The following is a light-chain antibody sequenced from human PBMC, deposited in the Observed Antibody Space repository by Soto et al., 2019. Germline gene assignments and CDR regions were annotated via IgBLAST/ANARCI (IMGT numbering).Light chain of an antibody. CDR3: QQRKSWPPIT. CDR2: DAS. Sequence: EIVLTQSPVTLSLSPGERATLSCRASQSVRTYLAWYQVKPGQAPRLLIYDASSRASGVPARFSGSGSGTDFTLTISSLEPEDFALYYCQQRKSWPPITFGQGTRLDIK. CDR1: QSVRTY. J-gene: IGKJ5*01. V-gene: IGKV3-11*01.